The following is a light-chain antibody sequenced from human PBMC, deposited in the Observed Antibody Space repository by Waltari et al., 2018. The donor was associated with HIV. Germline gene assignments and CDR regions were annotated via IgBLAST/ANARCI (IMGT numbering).Light chain of an antibody. J-gene: IGKJ2*01. Sequence: EIVLTQSPGTLSLSPGERATLSCRASQSVSSSYLAWYQQKPGQAPRLLMYGVSSRATGIPDRFRGSGSGTDFTLTISRLEPEDFAVYYCQQYDNSPNTFGQGTKLELK. CDR3: QQYDNSPNT. CDR2: GVS. V-gene: IGKV3-20*01. CDR1: QSVSSSY.